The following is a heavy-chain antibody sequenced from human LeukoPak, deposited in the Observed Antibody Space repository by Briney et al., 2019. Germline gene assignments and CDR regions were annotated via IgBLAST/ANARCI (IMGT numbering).Heavy chain of an antibody. D-gene: IGHD1-26*01. CDR2: IYHSGST. J-gene: IGHJ5*02. V-gene: IGHV4-38-2*02. CDR1: GYSISSGYY. Sequence: PSETLSLTCTVSGYSISSGYYWGWIRQPPGKGLEWIGSIYHSGSTYYNPSLKSRVTISVDTSKNQFSLKLSSVTAADTAVYYCARETDSGWFDPWGQGTLVTVSS. CDR3: ARETDSGWFDP.